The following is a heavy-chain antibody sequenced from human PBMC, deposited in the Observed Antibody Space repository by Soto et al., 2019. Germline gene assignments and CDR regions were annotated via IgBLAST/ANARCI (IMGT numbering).Heavy chain of an antibody. J-gene: IGHJ6*02. V-gene: IGHV1-69*12. D-gene: IGHD1-26*01. CDR3: ATTPAVGVYYYYGMDV. Sequence: QVQLVQSGAEVKKPGSSVKVSCKASGGTFSSYAISWVRQAPGQGLEWMGGIIPIFGTANYAQKFQGRVTITAAESTSTAYMELSSLRSEDTAVYYCATTPAVGVYYYYGMDVWGQGTTVTVSS. CDR1: GGTFSSYA. CDR2: IIPIFGTA.